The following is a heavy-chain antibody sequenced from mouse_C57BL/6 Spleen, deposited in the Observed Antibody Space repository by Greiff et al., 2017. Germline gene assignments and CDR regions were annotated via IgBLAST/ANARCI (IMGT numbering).Heavy chain of an antibody. V-gene: IGHV5-6*01. D-gene: IGHD2-5*01. J-gene: IGHJ2*01. CDR1: GFTFSSYG. Sequence: EVMLVESGGDLVKPGGSLKLSCAASGFTFSSYGMSWVRQTPDKRLEWVATISSGGSYTYYPDSVKGRFTISRDNAKNTLYLQMSSLKSEDTAMYYCASYYSNLDYWGQGTTLTVSS. CDR2: ISSGGSYT. CDR3: ASYYSNLDY.